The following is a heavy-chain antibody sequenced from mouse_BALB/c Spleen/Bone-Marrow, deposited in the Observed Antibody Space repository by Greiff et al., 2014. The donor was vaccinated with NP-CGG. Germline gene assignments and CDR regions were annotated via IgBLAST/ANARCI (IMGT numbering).Heavy chain of an antibody. CDR2: ISNLAYSI. V-gene: IGHV5-15*02. CDR1: GFTFSDYG. D-gene: IGHD2-1*01. J-gene: IGHJ4*01. Sequence: VQLQQSGGALVQPGGSRKLSCAASGFTFSDYGMAWVRQAPGKGPEWVAFISNLAYSIYYTDIVTGRFTISRENAKNTLYLEMSSLRSEDTAMYYCARETTRGAMDYWGQGTSVTVSS. CDR3: ARETTRGAMDY.